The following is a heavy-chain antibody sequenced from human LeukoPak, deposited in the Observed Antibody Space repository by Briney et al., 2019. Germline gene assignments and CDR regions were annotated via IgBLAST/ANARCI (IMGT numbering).Heavy chain of an antibody. CDR2: ISGSGGST. V-gene: IGHV3-23*01. D-gene: IGHD3-22*01. CDR1: GFTFSSYA. J-gene: IGHJ4*02. CDR3: AKLSGYYLGYFDY. Sequence: PGGSLRLSCAASGFTFSSYAMSWVRQAPGKGLEWVSTISGSGGSTYYADSVKGRFTISRDNSKNTLYLQMNSLRAEDTAVYYCAKLSGYYLGYFDYWGQGTLVTVSS.